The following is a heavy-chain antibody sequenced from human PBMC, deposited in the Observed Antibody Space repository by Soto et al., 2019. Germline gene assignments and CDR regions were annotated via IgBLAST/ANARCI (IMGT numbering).Heavy chain of an antibody. CDR2: IIPIFGTA. Sequence: SVKVSCKASGGTFSSYAISWVRQAPGQGLAWMGGIIPIFGTANYAQKFQGRVTMTRNTSISTAYMELSSLRSEDTAVYYCALGWFGELYRVDYWGQGTLVTVSS. CDR3: ALGWFGELYRVDY. J-gene: IGHJ4*02. V-gene: IGHV1-69*05. CDR1: GGTFSSYA. D-gene: IGHD3-10*01.